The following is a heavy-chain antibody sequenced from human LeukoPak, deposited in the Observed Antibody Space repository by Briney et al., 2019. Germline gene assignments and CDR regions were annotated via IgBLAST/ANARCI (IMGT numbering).Heavy chain of an antibody. D-gene: IGHD6-19*01. CDR2: ISGSGGST. J-gene: IGHJ4*02. CDR3: AKDQEAVAGQTPFDY. CDR1: GFTFSSYA. Sequence: PGGFLRLSCAASGFTFSSYAMSWVRQAPGKGLEWVSAISGSGGSTYYADSVKGRFTISRDNSKNTLYLQMNSLRAEDTAVYYCAKDQEAVAGQTPFDYWGQGTLVTVSS. V-gene: IGHV3-23*01.